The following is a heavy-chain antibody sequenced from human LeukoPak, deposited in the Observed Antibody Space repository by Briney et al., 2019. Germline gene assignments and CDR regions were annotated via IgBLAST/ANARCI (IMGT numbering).Heavy chain of an antibody. J-gene: IGHJ4*02. V-gene: IGHV4-39*01. CDR2: IYYSGST. D-gene: IGHD3-10*01. CDR3: ARHDWDSSGSYSVYFDY. Sequence: SETLSLTCTVSGGSISSSSYYWGWIRQPPGKGLEWIGSIYYSGSTYYNPSLKSRVTISVDTSKNQFSLKLSSVTAADTAVYYCARHDWDSSGSYSVYFDYWGQGTLVTVSS. CDR1: GGSISSSSYY.